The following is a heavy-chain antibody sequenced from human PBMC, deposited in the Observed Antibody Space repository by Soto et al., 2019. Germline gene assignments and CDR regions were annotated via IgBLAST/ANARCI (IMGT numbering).Heavy chain of an antibody. Sequence: GASVKVSCKASGYIFTGYYIHWVRQAPGQGREWMGEISPNTGGTKYAQKFRGRVTMTRDTSITTVYMELSNLSPDDTAVYYCGRGRSGELVVFYWGQGTPVTSPQ. CDR3: GRGRSGELVVFY. V-gene: IGHV1-2*02. J-gene: IGHJ4*02. CDR1: GYIFTGYY. D-gene: IGHD1-7*01. CDR2: ISPNTGGT.